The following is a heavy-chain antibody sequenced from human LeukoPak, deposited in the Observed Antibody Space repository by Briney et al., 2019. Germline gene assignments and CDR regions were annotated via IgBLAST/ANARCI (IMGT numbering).Heavy chain of an antibody. J-gene: IGHJ4*02. D-gene: IGHD1-26*01. Sequence: SETLSLTCTVSGGSISSGGYYWSWIRQHPGKGLEWIGYIYYSGSTYYNPSLKSRVTISVDTSKNQFSLKLSSVTAADTAVYYCAGDGKDSGETHFDYWGQGTLVTVSS. V-gene: IGHV4-31*03. CDR3: AGDGKDSGETHFDY. CDR1: GGSISSGGYY. CDR2: IYYSGST.